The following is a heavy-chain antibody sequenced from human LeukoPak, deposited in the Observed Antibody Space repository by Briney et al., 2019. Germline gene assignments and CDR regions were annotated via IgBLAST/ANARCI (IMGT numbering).Heavy chain of an antibody. V-gene: IGHV4-59*08. CDR3: ARMNGDYGFRNYFYFGLDV. CDR2: MYYSGST. CDR1: GASISGYY. Sequence: SETLSLTFTVSGASISGYYWNWIRQPPGKGLEWIGYMYYSGSTNYNPSFKSRVTMSGDTSKNELSLKLSSVTAADTAVYYCARMNGDYGFRNYFYFGLDVWGQGTTVTVSS. J-gene: IGHJ6*02. D-gene: IGHD4-17*01.